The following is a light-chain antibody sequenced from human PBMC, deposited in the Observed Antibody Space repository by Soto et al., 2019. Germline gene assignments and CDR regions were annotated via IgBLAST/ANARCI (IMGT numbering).Light chain of an antibody. CDR1: QSVSSSY. V-gene: IGKV3-20*01. J-gene: IGKJ1*01. Sequence: EIVLTQSPGTLCLSPGERATLSSRASQSVSSSYLAWYQQKPGQAPRLLIYGASSRATGIPDRFSGSGSGTDFTLTISRLEPEDFAVYYCQQYGSSSWTFGQGTKVDI. CDR2: GAS. CDR3: QQYGSSSWT.